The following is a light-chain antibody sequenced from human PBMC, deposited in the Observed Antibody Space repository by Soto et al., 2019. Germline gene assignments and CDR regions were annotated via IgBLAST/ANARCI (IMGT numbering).Light chain of an antibody. V-gene: IGKV1-5*01. CDR2: DAT. J-gene: IGKJ1*01. CDR1: QPIRDW. CDR3: QQYDSYSNT. Sequence: DVQLIQSPSTLSASIGDRVTITCRVSQPIRDWVAWYQQKPGKAPKLLIYDATSSDSGVPSRFSGSGSETEFTLTISSLQPGDFAKYYCQQYDSYSNTFGQGTRVEL.